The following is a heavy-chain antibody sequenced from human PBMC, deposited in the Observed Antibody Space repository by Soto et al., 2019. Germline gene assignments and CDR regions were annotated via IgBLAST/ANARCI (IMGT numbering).Heavy chain of an antibody. J-gene: IGHJ4*02. CDR1: GGSISSYY. V-gene: IGHV4-59*08. D-gene: IGHD6-13*01. CDR3: ARQSPFLAAAAYYFDY. CDR2: IYYSGST. Sequence: TSETLSLTCTVSGGSISSYYWSWIRQPPGKGLEWIGYIYYSGSTNYNPSLKSRVTISVDTSKNQFSLKLSSVTAADTAVYYCARQSPFLAAAAYYFDYWGQGTLVTVSS.